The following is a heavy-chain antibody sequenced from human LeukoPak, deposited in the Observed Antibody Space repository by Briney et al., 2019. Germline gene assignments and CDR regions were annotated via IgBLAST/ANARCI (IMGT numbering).Heavy chain of an antibody. D-gene: IGHD1-26*01. Sequence: SGGSLRLSCAASGFTFSDYYMSWLRQAPEKGLEWVSYISSSGSTIYYADSVKGRFTISRDNAKNSLYLQMNSLRAEDTAVYYCARGQWELLGFDYWGQGTLVTVSS. CDR3: ARGQWELLGFDY. J-gene: IGHJ4*02. CDR2: ISSSGSTI. CDR1: GFTFSDYY. V-gene: IGHV3-11*01.